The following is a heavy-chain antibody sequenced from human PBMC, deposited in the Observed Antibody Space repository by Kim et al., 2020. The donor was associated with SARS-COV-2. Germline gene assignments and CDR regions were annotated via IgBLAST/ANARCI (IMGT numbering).Heavy chain of an antibody. CDR2: ISYDGSNK. D-gene: IGHD3-10*01. J-gene: IGHJ6*02. CDR1: GFTFSSYG. Sequence: GGSLRLSCAASGFTFSSYGMHWVRQAPGKGLEWVAVISYDGSNKYYADSVKGRFTISRDNSKNTLYLQMNSLRAEDTAVYYCAKALSPAAMVRGSGDRARYYYYGMDVWGQGTTVTVSS. V-gene: IGHV3-30*18. CDR3: AKALSPAAMVRGSGDRARYYYYGMDV.